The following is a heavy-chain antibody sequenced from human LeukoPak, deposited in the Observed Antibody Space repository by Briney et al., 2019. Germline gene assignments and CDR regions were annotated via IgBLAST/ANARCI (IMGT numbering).Heavy chain of an antibody. CDR1: GFTFSDYY. D-gene: IGHD3-10*01. J-gene: IGHJ5*02. V-gene: IGHV3-11*04. Sequence: PGGSLRLSCAASGFTFSDYYMSWIRQAPGKGLEWVSYISSSGSTIYYADSVKGRFTISRVNAKNSLYLQMNSLRAEDTAVYYCASPRDYYGSGSYSPWGQGTLVTVSS. CDR3: ASPRDYYGSGSYSP. CDR2: ISSSGSTI.